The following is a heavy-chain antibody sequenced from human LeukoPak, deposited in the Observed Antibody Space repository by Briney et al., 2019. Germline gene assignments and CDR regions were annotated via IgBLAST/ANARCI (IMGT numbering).Heavy chain of an antibody. Sequence: SETLSLTCTVSGGPISSSSYYWGWIRQPPGKGLEWIGSIYYSGSTYYSPSLKSRVTISVDTSKNQFSLKLSSVTAADTAVYYCARCGYYDFWSGYNPATFDYWGQGTLVTVSS. CDR2: IYYSGST. D-gene: IGHD3-3*01. CDR1: GGPISSSSYY. J-gene: IGHJ4*02. V-gene: IGHV4-39*01. CDR3: ARCGYYDFWSGYNPATFDY.